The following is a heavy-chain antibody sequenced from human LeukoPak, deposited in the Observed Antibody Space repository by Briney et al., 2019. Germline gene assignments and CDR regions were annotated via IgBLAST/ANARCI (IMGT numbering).Heavy chain of an antibody. V-gene: IGHV3-30*02. CDR1: GFTFSSYG. D-gene: IGHD3-9*01. J-gene: IGHJ6*03. CDR2: IRYDGSNK. Sequence: SGGSLRLSCAASGFTFSSYGMHWVRQAPGKGLEWVAFIRYDGSNKYYADSVKGRFTISRDNSKNTLYLQMNSLRAEDTAVYYCAKGIYFDPPYYMDVWGKGTTVTISS. CDR3: AKGIYFDPPYYMDV.